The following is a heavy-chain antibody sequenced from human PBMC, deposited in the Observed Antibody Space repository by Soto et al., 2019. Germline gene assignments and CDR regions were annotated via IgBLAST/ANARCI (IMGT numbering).Heavy chain of an antibody. CDR1: GGSISRYY. CDR3: ARGAVTANYYYGMYV. Sequence: SETLSHTCTVSGGSISRYYWSWIRQPPGKGLEWIGYIYYSGSTNYNPSLKSRVTISVDTSKNQFSLKLSSVTAADTAVYYCARGAVTANYYYGMYVWGQGTTVTVSS. D-gene: IGHD2-21*02. V-gene: IGHV4-59*01. J-gene: IGHJ6*02. CDR2: IYYSGST.